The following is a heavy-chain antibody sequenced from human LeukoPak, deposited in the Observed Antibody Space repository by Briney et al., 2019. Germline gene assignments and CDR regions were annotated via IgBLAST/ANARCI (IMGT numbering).Heavy chain of an antibody. V-gene: IGHV1-18*01. D-gene: IGHD1-26*01. CDR3: AGDRRAVVGATYYYYYGMDV. CDR1: GYTFTSYG. CDR2: ISAYNGNT. J-gene: IGHJ6*02. Sequence: GASVKVSCKASGYTFTSYGISWVRQAPGQGLEWMGWISAYNGNTNYAQKLQGRVTMTTDTSTSTAYMELRSLRSDDTAVYYCAGDRRAVVGATYYYYYGMDVWGQGTTVTVSS.